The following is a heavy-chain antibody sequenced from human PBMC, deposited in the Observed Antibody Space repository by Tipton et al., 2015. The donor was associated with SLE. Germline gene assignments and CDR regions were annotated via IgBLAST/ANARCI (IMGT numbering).Heavy chain of an antibody. V-gene: IGHV4-34*01. D-gene: IGHD4-17*01. J-gene: IGHJ5*02. CDR2: ISHSGGT. CDR3: ARRPDYGDYDLPHYNWFDP. Sequence: TLSLTCAVYGGSFTDFYWSWIRQPPGKGLECIGEISHSGGTNYNPSLKSRVTISVDTSKNQFSLKLTSVTAADTAVYYCARRPDYGDYDLPHYNWFDPWGQGTLVTVSS. CDR1: GGSFTDFY.